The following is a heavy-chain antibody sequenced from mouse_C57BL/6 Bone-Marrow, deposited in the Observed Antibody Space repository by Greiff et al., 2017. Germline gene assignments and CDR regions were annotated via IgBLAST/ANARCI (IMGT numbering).Heavy chain of an antibody. D-gene: IGHD2-5*01. CDR3: ARPYYSNYWYFDV. J-gene: IGHJ1*03. V-gene: IGHV1-55*01. CDR2: IYPGSGST. Sequence: QVQLQQPGAELAKPGASVKMSCKASGYTFTSYWITWVKQRPGQGLEWIGDIYPGSGSTNYNEKFKSKATLTVDTSSSTAYMQRSSLTSEDSAVYYCARPYYSNYWYFDVWCTGTTVTVSS. CDR1: GYTFTSYW.